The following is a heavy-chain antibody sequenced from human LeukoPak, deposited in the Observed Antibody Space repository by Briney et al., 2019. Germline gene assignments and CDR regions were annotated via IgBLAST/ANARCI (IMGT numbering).Heavy chain of an antibody. V-gene: IGHV1-18*01. CDR3: ARDPETIAAAGTLPSGYFQH. Sequence: GASVKVSCKASGYTFTSHGISWVRQAPGQGLEWMGWISAYNGNTNYAQKLQGRVTMTTDTSTSTAYMELRSLRSDDTAVYYCARDPETIAAAGTLPSGYFQHWGQGTLVTVSS. J-gene: IGHJ1*01. CDR1: GYTFTSHG. CDR2: ISAYNGNT. D-gene: IGHD6-13*01.